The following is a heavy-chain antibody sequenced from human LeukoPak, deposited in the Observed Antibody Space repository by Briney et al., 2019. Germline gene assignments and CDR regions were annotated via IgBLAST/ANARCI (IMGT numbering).Heavy chain of an antibody. D-gene: IGHD2-15*01. J-gene: IGHJ4*02. V-gene: IGHV3-30*04. Sequence: GGSLRLSCAASGFTFSSYAMHWVRQAPGKGLEWVAVISYDGSNKYYADSVKGRFTISRDNAKNSLYLQMNSLRAEDTAVYYCARSVVVAAMGYWGQGTLVTVSS. CDR3: ARSVVVAAMGY. CDR2: ISYDGSNK. CDR1: GFTFSSYA.